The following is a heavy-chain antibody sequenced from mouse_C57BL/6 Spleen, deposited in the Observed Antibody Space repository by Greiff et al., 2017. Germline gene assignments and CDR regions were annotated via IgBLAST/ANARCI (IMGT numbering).Heavy chain of an antibody. Sequence: VQLQQPGAELVRPGTSVKLSCKASGYTFTSYWMHWVKQRPGQGLEWIGVIDPSDSYTNYNQKFKGKATLTVDTSSSTAYMQLSSLTSEDSAVYYCARWAMVSRRGCAYWGQGTLVTVSA. CDR3: ARWAMVSRRGCAY. CDR1: GYTFTSYW. D-gene: IGHD2-2*01. CDR2: IDPSDSYT. J-gene: IGHJ3*01. V-gene: IGHV1-59*01.